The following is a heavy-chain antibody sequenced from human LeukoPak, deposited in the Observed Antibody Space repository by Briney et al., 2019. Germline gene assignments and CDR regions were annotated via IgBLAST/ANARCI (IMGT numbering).Heavy chain of an antibody. CDR1: GFTFSSYW. V-gene: IGHV3-7*01. CDR3: ARDQVVADLGLDYYYYYMDV. D-gene: IGHD2-2*01. CDR2: IKQDGSEK. Sequence: PGGSLRLSCAASGFTFSSYWMSWVRQAPGKGLEWVANIKQDGSEKYYVDSVKGRFTISRDNAKNSLYLQMNSLRAEDTAVYYCARDQVVADLGLDYYYYYMDVWGKGTTVTVSS. J-gene: IGHJ6*03.